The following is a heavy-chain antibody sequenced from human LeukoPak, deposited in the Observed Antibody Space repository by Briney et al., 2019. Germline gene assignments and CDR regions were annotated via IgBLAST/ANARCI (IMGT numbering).Heavy chain of an antibody. CDR1: GFTFSSYE. J-gene: IGHJ4*02. D-gene: IGHD3-10*01. CDR3: ARISGSYYPMGTLFDY. Sequence: PGGSLGLSCAASGFTFSSYEMNWVRQAPGKGLEWVSYISSSGSTIYYADSVKGRFTISRDYAKNSLYLQMNSLRAEDTAVYYCARISGSYYPMGTLFDYWGQGTLVTVSS. V-gene: IGHV3-48*03. CDR2: ISSSGSTI.